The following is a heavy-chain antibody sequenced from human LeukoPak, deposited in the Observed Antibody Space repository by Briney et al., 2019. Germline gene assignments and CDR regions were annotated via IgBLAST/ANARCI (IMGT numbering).Heavy chain of an antibody. V-gene: IGHV3-30*02. J-gene: IGHJ4*02. CDR2: IRSDGYHT. Sequence: GGSLRLSCAASGSGFIFSNYGMRWVRQAPGKGLEWVAFIRSDGYHTYYADSVKGRFTITRDNSKNTLYLQMNSLRLDDMGVYYCAKPSGSGVDYWGRGTRVTVSS. CDR3: AKPSGSGVDY. D-gene: IGHD1-26*01. CDR1: GSGFIFSNYG.